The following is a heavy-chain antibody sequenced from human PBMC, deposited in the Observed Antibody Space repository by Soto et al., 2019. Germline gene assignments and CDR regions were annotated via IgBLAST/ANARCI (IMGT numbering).Heavy chain of an antibody. CDR2: ISGGGIST. CDR3: AKEGTTVGRFFDY. V-gene: IGHV3-23*01. CDR1: GLTFSTYG. J-gene: IGHJ4*01. D-gene: IGHD4-17*01. Sequence: EVQLLESGGDLVQPGGSLKLSCATSGLTFSTYGMNWFRQAPGKGLEWVAGISGGGISTYYADSVKGRFTISRDNSKNTVFLEMNSLRVEDTALYYCAKEGTTVGRFFDYWGRGTLVTVSS.